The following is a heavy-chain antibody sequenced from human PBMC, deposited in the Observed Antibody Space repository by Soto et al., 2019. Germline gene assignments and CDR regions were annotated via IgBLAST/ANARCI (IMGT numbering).Heavy chain of an antibody. D-gene: IGHD6-13*01. CDR1: GFDFNTYG. Sequence: VQLVESGGGVVQPGRSLRLSCAASGFDFNTYGLHWVRQAPGKGLEGVAAISFDGGNQYYADSVKGRFTISRDKSNSTRYLQMNSLGAEDTATYFCAKDSSVTAAGSGGWFDPWGPGTLVIVSS. CDR3: AKDSSVTAAGSGGWFDP. J-gene: IGHJ5*02. CDR2: ISFDGGNQ. V-gene: IGHV3-30*18.